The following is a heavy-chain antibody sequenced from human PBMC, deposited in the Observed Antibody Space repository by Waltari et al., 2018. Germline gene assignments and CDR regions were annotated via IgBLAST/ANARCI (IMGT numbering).Heavy chain of an antibody. CDR1: GYTFTSYD. CDR2: MNPNSGNT. Sequence: QVQLVQSGAEVKKPGASVKVSCKASGYTFTSYDINWVRQAPGQGLEWMGWMNPNSGNTGYAQKFQGRVTMTRNTSISTAYMELSSLRSEDTAVYYCARGKGYYDFWSGYLRGWFDPWGQGTLVTVSS. CDR3: ARGKGYYDFWSGYLRGWFDP. V-gene: IGHV1-8*01. D-gene: IGHD3-3*01. J-gene: IGHJ5*02.